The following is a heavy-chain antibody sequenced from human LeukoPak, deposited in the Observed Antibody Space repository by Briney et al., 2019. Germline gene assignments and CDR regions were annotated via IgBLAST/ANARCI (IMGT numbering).Heavy chain of an antibody. Sequence: GRSLRLSCAASGFTFSSYAMHWVRQAPGKGLEWVAVISYDGSNKYYADSVKGRFTISRDNSKNTLYLQMNSLRAEDTAVHYCARARRGCSSTSCYGGNFDYWGQGTLVTVSS. CDR3: ARARRGCSSTSCYGGNFDY. D-gene: IGHD2-2*01. J-gene: IGHJ4*02. CDR1: GFTFSSYA. V-gene: IGHV3-30-3*01. CDR2: ISYDGSNK.